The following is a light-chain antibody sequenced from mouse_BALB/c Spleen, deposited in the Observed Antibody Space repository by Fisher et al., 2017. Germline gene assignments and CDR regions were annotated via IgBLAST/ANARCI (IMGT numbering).Light chain of an antibody. V-gene: IGKV4-90*01. CDR2: DTS. Sequence: DIVMTQSTAIMSASLGEKVTMSCRASSSVNYMYWYQQKSDASPKLWIYDTSNLASGVPARFSGSGSGTSFSFTINSMEAEDVATYYCQQRSSYPRTFGGGTKLEIK. CDR1: SSVNY. CDR3: QQRSSYPRT. J-gene: IGKJ1*01.